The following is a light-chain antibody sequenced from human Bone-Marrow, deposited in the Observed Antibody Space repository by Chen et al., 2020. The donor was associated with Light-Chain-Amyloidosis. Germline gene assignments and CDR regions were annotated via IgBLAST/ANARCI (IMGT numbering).Light chain of an antibody. CDR3: QVWDRSSDRPV. CDR1: NIGSTS. V-gene: IGLV3-21*02. Sequence: SSVLTQPSSVSVAPGQTATIACGGNNIGSTSLHWYQQTPGQAPLLVVYDDSDRPSGIPGRLSGTNSGNTATLTISGVEDEDEADYYCQVWDRSSDRPVFGGGTKLTVL. J-gene: IGLJ3*02. CDR2: DDS.